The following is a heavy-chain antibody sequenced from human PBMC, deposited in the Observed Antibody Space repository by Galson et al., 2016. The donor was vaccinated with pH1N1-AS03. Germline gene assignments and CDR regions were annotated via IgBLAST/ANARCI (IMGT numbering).Heavy chain of an antibody. CDR1: GFTFHDYA. CDR3: ARDRSYDHMGDAFDL. J-gene: IGHJ3*01. Sequence: SLRLSCAASGFTFHDYAMHWVRQAPGKGPEWVSGIAWNSGITGYGDSVKGRFTLSRDNAKNTLYLQMNSLRPDDTAVYYCARDRSYDHMGDAFDLWGQGTMVTVSS. D-gene: IGHD3-22*01. CDR2: IAWNSGIT. V-gene: IGHV3-9*01.